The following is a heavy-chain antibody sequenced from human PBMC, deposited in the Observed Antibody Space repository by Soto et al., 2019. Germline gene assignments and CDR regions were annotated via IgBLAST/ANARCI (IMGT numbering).Heavy chain of an antibody. V-gene: IGHV3-33*08. D-gene: IGHD5-12*01. CDR1: GFTFSSYG. Sequence: PGGSLRLSCAASGFTFSSYGMHWVRQAPGKGLEWVAVIWYDGSNKYYADSVKGRFTISRDNSKNTLYLQMNSLRAEDTAVYYCARDGGRWLQLSDFDYWGQGTLVTVSS. J-gene: IGHJ4*02. CDR2: IWYDGSNK. CDR3: ARDGGRWLQLSDFDY.